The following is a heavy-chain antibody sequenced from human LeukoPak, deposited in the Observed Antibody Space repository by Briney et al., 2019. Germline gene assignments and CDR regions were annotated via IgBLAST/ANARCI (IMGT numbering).Heavy chain of an antibody. CDR1: GGSISSGSYY. D-gene: IGHD6-19*01. V-gene: IGHV4-61*02. Sequence: SETLSLTCTVSGGSISSGSYYWSWIRQPAGKGLEWTGRIYTSGSTNYNPSLKSRVTISVDTSKNQFSLKLSSVTAADTAVYYCAREGGSGWYGEYYFDYWGQGTLVTVSS. J-gene: IGHJ4*02. CDR2: IYTSGST. CDR3: AREGGSGWYGEYYFDY.